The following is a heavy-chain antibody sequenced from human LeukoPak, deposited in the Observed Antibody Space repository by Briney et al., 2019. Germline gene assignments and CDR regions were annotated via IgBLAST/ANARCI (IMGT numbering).Heavy chain of an antibody. D-gene: IGHD5-24*01. CDR3: ASSGGRRWLQFY. CDR1: GFTFSSYW. CDR2: IKQDGSEK. J-gene: IGHJ4*02. Sequence: GGSLRLSCAASGFTFSSYWMSWVRQAPGRGLEWVANIKQDGSEKYYVDSVKGRFTISRDNAKNSLYLQINSLRAEDTAVYYCASSGGRRWLQFYWGQGTPVTVSS. V-gene: IGHV3-7*01.